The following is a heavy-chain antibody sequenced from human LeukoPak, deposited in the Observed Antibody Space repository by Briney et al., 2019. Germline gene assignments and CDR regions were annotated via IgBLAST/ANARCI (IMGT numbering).Heavy chain of an antibody. Sequence: SETLSLTCAVYGGSFSGYYWSWIRQPPGKGLEWIGEINHSGSTNYNPSLKSRVTISVDTSKNQFSLKLSSVTAADTAVYYSARVIIAARPHWFDPWGQGTLVTVSS. CDR2: INHSGST. J-gene: IGHJ5*02. V-gene: IGHV4-34*01. D-gene: IGHD6-6*01. CDR1: GGSFSGYY. CDR3: ARVIIAARPHWFDP.